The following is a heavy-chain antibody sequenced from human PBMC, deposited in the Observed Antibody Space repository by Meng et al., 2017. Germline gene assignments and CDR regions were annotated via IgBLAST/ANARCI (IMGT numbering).Heavy chain of an antibody. D-gene: IGHD7-27*01. V-gene: IGHV4-4*02. CDR1: GGSCSSSNW. CDR2: IYHSGST. Sequence: VLLQQCSTGLFNPAESRSLTCAVYGGSCSSSNWWSWVRQPPGKGLQWIGEIYHSGSTNYIPSLKSRVTISVDKSKNQLSLKLSSVTAADTAVYYCARDGRSWDWGQGTLVTVSS. J-gene: IGHJ4*02. CDR3: ARDGRSWD.